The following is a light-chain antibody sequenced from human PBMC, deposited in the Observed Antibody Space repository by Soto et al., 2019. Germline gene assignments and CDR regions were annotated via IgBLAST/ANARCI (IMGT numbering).Light chain of an antibody. CDR3: QHYNSYSEA. Sequence: GDSVTITCRASQGIGNDLGWYQQKPGKAPKLLIYKASTLKSGVPSRFSGSGSGTEFTLTISSLQPDDFATYYCQHYNSYSEAFGQGTKVDIK. J-gene: IGKJ1*01. CDR1: QGIGND. V-gene: IGKV1-5*03. CDR2: KAS.